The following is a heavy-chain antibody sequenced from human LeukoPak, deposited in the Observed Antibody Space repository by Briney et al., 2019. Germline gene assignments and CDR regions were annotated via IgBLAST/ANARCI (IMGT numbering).Heavy chain of an antibody. Sequence: SETLSLTCTVSGGSISSYFWSWVRQPPGKGREWIGYIYDSGSTNYNPSLKSRVPISVDTSKNQISLKLTSETAADTAVYYCARGRDSGWYGELGYWGQGTLVTVSS. V-gene: IGHV4-59*08. CDR1: GGSISSYF. CDR2: IYDSGST. CDR3: ARGRDSGWYGELGY. D-gene: IGHD6-19*01. J-gene: IGHJ4*02.